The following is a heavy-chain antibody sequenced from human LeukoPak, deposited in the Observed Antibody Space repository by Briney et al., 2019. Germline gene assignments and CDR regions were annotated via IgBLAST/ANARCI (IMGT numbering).Heavy chain of an antibody. CDR3: ARGMYGSGSYYNVGYYYYMDV. CDR1: GGSVSSRHYY. D-gene: IGHD3-10*01. J-gene: IGHJ6*03. Sequence: SETLSLTCTVSGGSVSSRHYYWSWIRQPPGKGLEWIGEINHSGSTNYNPSLKSRVTISVDTSKNQFSLKLSSVTAADTAVYYCARGMYGSGSYYNVGYYYYMDVWGKGTTVTVSS. V-gene: IGHV4-39*07. CDR2: INHSGST.